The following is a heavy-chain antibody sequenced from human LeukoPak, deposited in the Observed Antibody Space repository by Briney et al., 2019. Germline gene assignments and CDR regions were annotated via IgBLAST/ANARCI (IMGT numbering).Heavy chain of an antibody. Sequence: ASVKVSCKASGYTFTSYDINWVRQATGQGLEWMGWMNPNSGNTGYAQKFQGRVTMTRNTSISTAYMELSSLRSEDTAVYYCARDMGVEKSDTFDIWGQGTMVTVSS. CDR2: MNPNSGNT. CDR1: GYTFTSYD. V-gene: IGHV1-8*01. CDR3: ARDMGVEKSDTFDI. D-gene: IGHD3-16*01. J-gene: IGHJ3*02.